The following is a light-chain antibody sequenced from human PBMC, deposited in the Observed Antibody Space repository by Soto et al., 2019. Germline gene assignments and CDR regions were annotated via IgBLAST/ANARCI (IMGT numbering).Light chain of an antibody. CDR3: QPDNSDSR. CDR2: KAS. J-gene: IGKJ1*01. CDR1: QSMSGW. Sequence: DIQMTQAPSTLSASIGDRVTITIRPGQSMSGWLAWDHQIPGEAAELLIDKASSLESGVPSRFSGSGSGTEFTLTISSLQPDDFATYYCQPDNSDSRFGQGDKVDIK. V-gene: IGKV1-5*03.